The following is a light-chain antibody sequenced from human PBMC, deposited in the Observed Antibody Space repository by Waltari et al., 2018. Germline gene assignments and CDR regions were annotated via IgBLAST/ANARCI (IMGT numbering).Light chain of an antibody. CDR1: QTIGLS. J-gene: IGKJ1*01. Sequence: TVVTQSPATLSVSPGERASLSCRTSQTIGLSLAWYQQKPGQAPRLLIYHASTRATGSPARFSGSGSESEFTLTISSLQSEDVAGYYCQQYNNWPPGTFGQGTRVEI. CDR2: HAS. CDR3: QQYNNWPPGT. V-gene: IGKV3-15*01.